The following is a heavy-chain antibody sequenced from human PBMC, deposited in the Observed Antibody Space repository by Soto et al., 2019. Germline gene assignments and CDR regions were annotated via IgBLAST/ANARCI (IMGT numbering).Heavy chain of an antibody. CDR3: ARLTFPDDSNSSSGYYYYGMDV. CDR1: GYSFTSYW. J-gene: IGHJ6*02. D-gene: IGHD4-4*01. V-gene: IGHV5-10-1*01. CDR2: IDPSDSYT. Sequence: PGESLKISCKGSGYSFTSYWISWVRQMPGKGLEWMGRIDPSDSYTNYSPSFQGHVTISADKSISTAYLQWSSLKASDTAMYYCARLTFPDDSNSSSGYYYYGMDVWGQGTTVTVSS.